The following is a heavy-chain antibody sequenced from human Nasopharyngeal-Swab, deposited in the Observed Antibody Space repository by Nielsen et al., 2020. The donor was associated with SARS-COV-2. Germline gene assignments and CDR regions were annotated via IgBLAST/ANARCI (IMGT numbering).Heavy chain of an antibody. Sequence: GGSLRLSCAASGFTFSSYGMHWVRQAPGKGLEWVAVIWYDGSNKYYADSVKGRFTISRDNSKNTLYLQMNRLRAEDTAVYYCARGEGITIFGVVNGYYGMDVWGQGTTVTVSS. CDR1: GFTFSSYG. D-gene: IGHD3-3*01. V-gene: IGHV3-33*01. CDR2: IWYDGSNK. J-gene: IGHJ6*02. CDR3: ARGEGITIFGVVNGYYGMDV.